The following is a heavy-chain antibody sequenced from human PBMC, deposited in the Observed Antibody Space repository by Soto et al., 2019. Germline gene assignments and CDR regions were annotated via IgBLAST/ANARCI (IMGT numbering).Heavy chain of an antibody. Sequence: QVQLVESGGGLVKPGGFLRLSCAASGFTFSDYYMSWIRQAPGKGLEWVSYISSSSSYTNYADSVKGRFTISRDNAKNSLYLQMNSLRAEDTAVYYCARAPDYGDYHFDYWGQGTLVTVSS. V-gene: IGHV3-11*05. CDR3: ARAPDYGDYHFDY. D-gene: IGHD4-17*01. CDR2: ISSSSSYT. J-gene: IGHJ4*02. CDR1: GFTFSDYY.